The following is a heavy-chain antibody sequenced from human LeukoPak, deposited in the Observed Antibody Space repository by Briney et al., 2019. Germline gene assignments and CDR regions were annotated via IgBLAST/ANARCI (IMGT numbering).Heavy chain of an antibody. CDR2: IKQDGSEQ. CDR3: ARGSHPGYSSSWYVRPYDY. J-gene: IGHJ4*02. V-gene: IGHV3-7*01. CDR1: GFTFRDYW. Sequence: GGSLRLSRAASGFTFRDYWMNWVRQAPGKGLEWLANIKQDGSEQYCVDSVKGRFIISRDNSKNTLYLQMNSLRAEDTAVYYCARGSHPGYSSSWYVRPYDYWGQGTLVTVSS. D-gene: IGHD6-13*01.